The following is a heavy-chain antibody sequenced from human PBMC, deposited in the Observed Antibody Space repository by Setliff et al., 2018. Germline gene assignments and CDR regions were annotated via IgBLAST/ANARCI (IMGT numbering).Heavy chain of an antibody. V-gene: IGHV1-2*02. CDR2: INPNIGDT. CDR1: AYTFSGYY. CDR3: AASVGGAPYYYGLDV. D-gene: IGHD2-15*01. J-gene: IGHJ6*02. Sequence: ASVKVSCKTSAYTFSGYYIHWVRQAPGQGLQWMGWINPNIGDTNYAPKFQGRITITRDTSASTFYMELSSLTSEDTALYSCAASVGGAPYYYGLDVWGQGTTVTAP.